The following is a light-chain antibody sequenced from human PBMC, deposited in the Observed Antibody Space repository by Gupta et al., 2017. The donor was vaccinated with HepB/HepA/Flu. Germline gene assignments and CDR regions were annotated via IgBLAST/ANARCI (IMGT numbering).Light chain of an antibody. Sequence: TGTSSDVGGYNYVSWYQQHPGKAPKLMIYDVSNRPSGVSNRFSGSKSGNTASLTISGLQAEDEADYYCSSYTSSSRVFGGGTKLTVL. V-gene: IGLV2-14*04. J-gene: IGLJ3*02. CDR3: SSYTSSSRV. CDR2: DVS. CDR1: SSDVGGYNY.